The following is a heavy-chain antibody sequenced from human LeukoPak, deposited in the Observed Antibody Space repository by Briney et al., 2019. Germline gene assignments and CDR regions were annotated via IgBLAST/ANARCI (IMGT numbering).Heavy chain of an antibody. CDR2: ISNKANNYTP. D-gene: IGHD1-26*01. V-gene: IGHV3-72*01. J-gene: IGHJ4*02. CDR3: TRFVGAND. CDR1: GFTFSDHA. Sequence: GGSLRLSCAASGFTFSDHAMHWVRQAPGKGLEWVGCISNKANNYTPEYAASVQGKFTVSRDDSKSSLYLQMNSMRTEDTDVYYCTRFVGANDWGERTLGTVSS.